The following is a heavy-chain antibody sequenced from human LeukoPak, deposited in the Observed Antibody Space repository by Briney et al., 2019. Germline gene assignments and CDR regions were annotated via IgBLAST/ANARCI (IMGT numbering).Heavy chain of an antibody. CDR1: GGSFSGYY. V-gene: IGHV4-34*01. CDR3: ARGYYGSGSYYSGIFAYNWFDP. D-gene: IGHD3-10*01. J-gene: IGHJ5*02. CDR2: FNHSGST. Sequence: SETLSLTCAVYGGSFSGYYWSWIRQPPGKGLEWIGEFNHSGSTNYNPSLKSRVTISVDTSKNQFSLKLSSVTAADTAVYYCARGYYGSGSYYSGIFAYNWFDPWGQGTLVTVSS.